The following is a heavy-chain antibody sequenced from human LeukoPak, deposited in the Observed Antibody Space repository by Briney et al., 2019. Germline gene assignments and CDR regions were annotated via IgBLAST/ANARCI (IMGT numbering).Heavy chain of an antibody. CDR3: ARDDFFTGIDY. J-gene: IGHJ4*02. CDR2: IKQDGSEK. V-gene: IGHV3-7*03. CDR1: GVTFSSYW. D-gene: IGHD3/OR15-3a*01. Sequence: QPGGSLRLSCAASGVTFSSYWMSWVRQAPGKGLEWVANIKQDGSEKYYVDSVKGRFTISRDNAKNSLYLQMNSLRAEDTAVYYCARDDFFTGIDYWGQGTLVTVSS.